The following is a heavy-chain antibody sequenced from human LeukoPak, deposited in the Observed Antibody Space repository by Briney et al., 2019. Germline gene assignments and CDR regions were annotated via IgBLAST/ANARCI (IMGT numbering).Heavy chain of an antibody. Sequence: ASVKVSCKASGYTFTSYDINWVRQATRQGLEWMGLMNPNSGNTGYAQKFQGRVTMTRNTSISTAYMELSSLRSEDTAVYYCARVYYDILTGYYYFDYWGQGTLVTVSS. CDR3: ARVYYDILTGYYYFDY. J-gene: IGHJ4*02. CDR1: GYTFTSYD. CDR2: MNPNSGNT. D-gene: IGHD3-9*01. V-gene: IGHV1-8*01.